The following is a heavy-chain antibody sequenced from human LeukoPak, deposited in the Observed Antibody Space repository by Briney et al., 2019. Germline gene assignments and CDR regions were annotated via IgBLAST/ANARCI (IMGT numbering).Heavy chain of an antibody. Sequence: ASVKVSCRASGHTFTTYDLNWVRQAPGQGLEWMGGIIPIFGTANYAQKFQGRVTITADESTSTAYMELSSLRSEDTAVYYCARGEKVLDYFDYWGQGTLVTVSS. CDR3: ARGEKVLDYFDY. CDR2: IIPIFGTA. V-gene: IGHV1-69*13. CDR1: GHTFTTYD. D-gene: IGHD3-16*01. J-gene: IGHJ4*02.